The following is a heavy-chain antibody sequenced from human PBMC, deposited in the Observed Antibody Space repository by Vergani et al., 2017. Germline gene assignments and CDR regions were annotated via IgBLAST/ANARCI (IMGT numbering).Heavy chain of an antibody. CDR1: GGSFSGYY. CDR2: INHSGST. V-gene: IGHV4-34*01. CDR3: ARATITMVRGVIIPYYYYYMDV. J-gene: IGHJ6*03. Sequence: QVQLQQWGAGLLKPSETLSLTFAVYGGSFSGYYWSWIGQPPGKGLEWIGEINHSGSTNYNPSLKSRVTISVDTCKNQFSLKLSSVTAADTAVYYCARATITMVRGVIIPYYYYYMDVWGKGTTVTVSS. D-gene: IGHD3-10*01.